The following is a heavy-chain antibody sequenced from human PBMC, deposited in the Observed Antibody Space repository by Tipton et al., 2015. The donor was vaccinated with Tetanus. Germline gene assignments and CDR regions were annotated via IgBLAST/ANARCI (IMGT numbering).Heavy chain of an antibody. CDR3: AILPKHWLAPRGAP. CDR1: GSSITSTTHY. CDR2: IYYSGST. V-gene: IGHV4-39*01. D-gene: IGHD6-19*01. Sequence: LRLSCTVSGSSITSTTHYWGWIRQAPGKGLEWIGIIYYSGSTYYNASLRSRVTISVDTSKNEFSLNMTSVTAADTAVYYCAILPKHWLAPRGAPWGQGILVTVSS. J-gene: IGHJ5*02.